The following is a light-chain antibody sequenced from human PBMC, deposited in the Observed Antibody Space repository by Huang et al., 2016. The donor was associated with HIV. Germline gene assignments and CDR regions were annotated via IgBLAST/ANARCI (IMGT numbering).Light chain of an antibody. V-gene: IGKV3-15*01. CDR2: ETF. Sequence: ERVLTQSPGTLSVSPGERATLSCRTSQGIGNSLALYQLKPGQAPRLLIYETFIRAADVPARFSGGGSEIDFTLTISGLQSEDSAVYYCQQYHEWPRTFGQGTKVEIK. CDR3: QQYHEWPRT. J-gene: IGKJ2*01. CDR1: QGIGNS.